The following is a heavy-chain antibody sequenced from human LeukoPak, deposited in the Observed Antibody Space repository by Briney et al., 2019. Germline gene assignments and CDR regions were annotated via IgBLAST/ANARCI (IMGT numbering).Heavy chain of an antibody. CDR1: GFTFSSYS. CDR2: ISTSSTTI. D-gene: IGHD3-22*01. J-gene: IGHJ4*02. CDR3: ARDKYYYDSSGGGYYFDY. Sequence: GGSLRLSCVASGFTFSSYSMNWVRQAPGKGLEWLSYISTSSTTIYYADSLKGRFTISRDNAKNSLYLQMNNLRAEDTAVYYCARDKYYYDSSGGGYYFDYWGQGTLVTVSS. V-gene: IGHV3-48*01.